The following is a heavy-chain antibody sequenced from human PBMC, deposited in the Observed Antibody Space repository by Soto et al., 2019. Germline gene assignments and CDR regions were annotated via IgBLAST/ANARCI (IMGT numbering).Heavy chain of an antibody. V-gene: IGHV3-30-3*01. D-gene: IGHD4-17*01. CDR3: ARDAYDYGGNPGPEDGMDV. Sequence: GSLILSCAASGFTFSSYAMHWVRQAPGKGLEWVAVISYDGSNKYYADSVKGRFTISRDNSKNTLYLQMNSLRAEDTAVYYCARDAYDYGGNPGPEDGMDVWGQGTTVTVSS. CDR1: GFTFSSYA. CDR2: ISYDGSNK. J-gene: IGHJ6*02.